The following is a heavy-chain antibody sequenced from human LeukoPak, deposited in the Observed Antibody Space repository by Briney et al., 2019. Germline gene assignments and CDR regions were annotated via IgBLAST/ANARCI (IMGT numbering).Heavy chain of an antibody. D-gene: IGHD3-10*01. Sequence: GGSLRLSCAASGFTFSSYAMSWVRQAPGKGLEWVSAISGSGGSTYYADSVKGRFTISRDNSKNTLYLQMNSLRAEDTAVYYCAKVGEMSKGWFGESIPPHFDYWGQGTLVTVSS. J-gene: IGHJ4*02. CDR1: GFTFSSYA. CDR2: ISGSGGST. V-gene: IGHV3-23*01. CDR3: AKVGEMSKGWFGESIPPHFDY.